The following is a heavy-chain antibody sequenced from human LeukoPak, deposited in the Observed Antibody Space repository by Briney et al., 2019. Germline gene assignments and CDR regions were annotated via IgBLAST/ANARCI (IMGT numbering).Heavy chain of an antibody. CDR1: GFTFSSYW. Sequence: GGSLRLSCAASGFTFSSYWMDWVRQAPGKGLEWVANIKQDGSGKYYVDSVKGRFTISRDNAKKSLYLQMNSLRVEDTAVYDCARDKYGAYFDSWGQGTLVTVSS. CDR3: ARDKYGAYFDS. J-gene: IGHJ4*02. V-gene: IGHV3-7*04. D-gene: IGHD4-17*01. CDR2: IKQDGSGK.